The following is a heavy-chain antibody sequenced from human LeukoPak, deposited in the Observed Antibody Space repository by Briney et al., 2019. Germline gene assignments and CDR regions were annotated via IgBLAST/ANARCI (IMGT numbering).Heavy chain of an antibody. V-gene: IGHV3-11*01. CDR1: GFTFSDYY. D-gene: IGHD2-2*01. Sequence: GGSLRLSCAASGFTFSDYYMSWIRQAPGKGLEWVSYISSSGSTIHYADSVKGRFTISRDNSKNTLYLQMNSLRAEDTAVYYCAKRRYCSRTSCLNDAFDIWGQGTMVTVSS. CDR3: AKRRYCSRTSCLNDAFDI. CDR2: ISSSGSTI. J-gene: IGHJ3*02.